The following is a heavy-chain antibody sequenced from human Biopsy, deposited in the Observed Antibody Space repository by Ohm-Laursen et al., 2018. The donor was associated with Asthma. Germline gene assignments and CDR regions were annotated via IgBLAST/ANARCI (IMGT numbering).Heavy chain of an antibody. J-gene: IGHJ4*02. V-gene: IGHV4-39*01. D-gene: IGHD1-1*01. CDR2: IYYSGST. CDR1: GGSISSSSYY. CDR3: AKCSRDWNGLIDH. Sequence: SETLSLTCTVSGGSISSSSYYWGWIRRPPGKGLEFIGTIYYSGSTYYNPSLKSRVTLSVDASKNQFSLKLTSVTAADTAVYYCAKCSRDWNGLIDHWGQGTLVAVSS.